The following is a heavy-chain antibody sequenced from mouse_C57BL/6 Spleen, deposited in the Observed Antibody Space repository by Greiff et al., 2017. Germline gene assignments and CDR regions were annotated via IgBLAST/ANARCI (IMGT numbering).Heavy chain of an antibody. CDR2: IYPRDGST. J-gene: IGHJ4*01. V-gene: IGHV1-78*01. CDR1: GYTFTDHT. Sequence: QVQLQQSDAELVKPGASVKISCKVSGYTFTDHTIHWMKQRPEQGLEWIGYIYPRDGSTKYNEKFKGKATLTADKSSSTAYMQLNSLTSEDSAVYFCARTLYYSNYEDYAMDYWGQGTSVTVSS. CDR3: ARTLYYSNYEDYAMDY. D-gene: IGHD2-5*01.